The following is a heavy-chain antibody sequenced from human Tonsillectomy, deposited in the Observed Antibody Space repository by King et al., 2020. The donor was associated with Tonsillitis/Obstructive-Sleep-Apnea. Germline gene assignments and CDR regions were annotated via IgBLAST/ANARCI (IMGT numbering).Heavy chain of an antibody. J-gene: IGHJ6*02. CDR3: AKDLSRGYQLLYNYYQYGMDV. D-gene: IGHD2-2*02. V-gene: IGHV3-23*04. Sequence: VQLVESGGGLVQPGGSLRLSCAASGFTFSSYAMSWVXQAPGKGXEWXXXXXXXXXXXXXXXXVXGRLTISRDNXKNTLYLEMNSLRAEDTAVYYCAKDLSRGYQLLYNYYQYGMDVWGQGTTVTVS. CDR2: XXXXXXXX. CDR1: GFTFSSYA.